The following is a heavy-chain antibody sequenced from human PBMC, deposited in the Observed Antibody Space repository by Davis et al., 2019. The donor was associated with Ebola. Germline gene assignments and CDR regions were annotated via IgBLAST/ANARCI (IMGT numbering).Heavy chain of an antibody. CDR1: GFSFSDYY. J-gene: IGHJ4*02. CDR3: VRFFFDL. V-gene: IGHV3-11*01. CDR2: ISSSGSTV. Sequence: GGSLRLSCAASGFSFSDYYMTWIRQAPGKGLELVSYISSSGSTVSYGDSVRGRCTISRDNAKNSLFLQMNNLRAEDTATYYCVRFFFDLWGQGALVTVSS.